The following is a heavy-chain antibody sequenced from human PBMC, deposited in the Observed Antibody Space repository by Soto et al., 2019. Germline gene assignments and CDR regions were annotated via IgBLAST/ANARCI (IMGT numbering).Heavy chain of an antibody. D-gene: IGHD6-19*01. J-gene: IGHJ6*02. CDR3: AKDLYEGVYXTEWLGVVEAYYYGMDV. CDR1: GFPFSTYG. CDR2: ISYDGSNK. V-gene: IGHV3-30*18. Sequence: GGSLRLSCAASGFPFSTYGMHWVRQAPGKGLEWVAVISYDGSNKYYSDSVKGRFTISRDNSKNTLHLQMNSLRAEDTAVYYCAKDLYEGVYXTEWLGVVEAYYYGMDVWGQGTTVTVSS.